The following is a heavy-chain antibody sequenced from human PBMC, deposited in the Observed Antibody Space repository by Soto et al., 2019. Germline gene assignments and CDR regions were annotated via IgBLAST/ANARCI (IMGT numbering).Heavy chain of an antibody. J-gene: IGHJ4*02. CDR3: ARVTAGSGSYQIDL. V-gene: IGHV3-21*01. D-gene: IGHD3-10*01. CDR1: GFPFSGFS. CDR2: IGRVSTYI. Sequence: ESGGGLVKPGGSLRLSCVASGFPFSGFSLNWIRQAPGKGLEWVSSIGRVSTYIYYADSVRGRFTVSRDNAKNSVYLQMNGLTAEHSGIYYCARVTAGSGSYQIDLWGQGTPVTVSS.